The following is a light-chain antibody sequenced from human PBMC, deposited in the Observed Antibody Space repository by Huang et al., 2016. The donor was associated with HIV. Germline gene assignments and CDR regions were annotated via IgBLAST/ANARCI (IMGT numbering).Light chain of an antibody. CDR3: QQRSAWPRT. V-gene: IGKV3-11*01. J-gene: IGKJ2*01. CDR1: QSVFSY. Sequence: EIVLTQSPATLSLSPGESATLSCRTSQSVFSYLAWYQQRPGQAPRLLIYDASNKATGVSARFSSSGSGADFALTISSLESEDFAVYYCQQRSAWPRTFGQGTKLEI. CDR2: DAS.